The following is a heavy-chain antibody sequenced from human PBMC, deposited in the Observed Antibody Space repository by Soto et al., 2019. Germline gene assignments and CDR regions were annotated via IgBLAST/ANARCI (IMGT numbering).Heavy chain of an antibody. D-gene: IGHD4-17*01. CDR1: GFTFSSYA. CDR2: ISYDGSNK. J-gene: IGHJ6*02. Sequence: QVQLVESGGGVVQPGRSLRLSCAASGFTFSSYAMHWVRQAPGKGLEWVAVISYDGSNKYYADSVKGPFTISRDNSKNTLYLQSNRLRAEDTAVYYCARDWGDTVTGYYYDGMDVWGQGATVAVSS. CDR3: ARDWGDTVTGYYYDGMDV. V-gene: IGHV3-30-3*01.